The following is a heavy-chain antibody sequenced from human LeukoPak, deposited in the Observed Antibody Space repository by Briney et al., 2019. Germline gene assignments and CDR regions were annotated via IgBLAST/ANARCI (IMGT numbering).Heavy chain of an antibody. Sequence: SETLSLTCTVSGGSITSGGYYWSWIRQHPGKGLEWIGYIYYSGSTYYNPSLKSRTTISVDTSNNHFSLKLSSTTAADTAVYHCARTSMVRATSGWFDPWGQGTLVTVSS. J-gene: IGHJ5*02. CDR1: GGSITSGGYY. CDR3: ARTSMVRATSGWFDP. V-gene: IGHV4-31*03. CDR2: IYYSGST. D-gene: IGHD3-10*01.